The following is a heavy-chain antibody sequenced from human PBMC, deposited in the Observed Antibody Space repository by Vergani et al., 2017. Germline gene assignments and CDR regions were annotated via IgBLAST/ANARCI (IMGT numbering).Heavy chain of an antibody. J-gene: IGHJ6*03. CDR3: ARQYYDILTGYLDYYMDV. Sequence: QVQLVQSGAEVKKPGSSVKVSCKASGGTFSSYAISWVRQALGQGLEWMGRIIPILGIANYAQKFQGRVTITADKSTSTAYMELSSLRSEDTAVYYCARQYYDILTGYLDYYMDVWGKGTTVTVSS. CDR2: IIPILGIA. D-gene: IGHD3-9*01. V-gene: IGHV1-69*04. CDR1: GGTFSSYA.